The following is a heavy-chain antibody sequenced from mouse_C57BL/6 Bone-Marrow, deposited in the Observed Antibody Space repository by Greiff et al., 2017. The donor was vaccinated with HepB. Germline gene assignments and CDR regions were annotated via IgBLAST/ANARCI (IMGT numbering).Heavy chain of an antibody. CDR3: ARGNYGSSYSAWFAD. Sequence: EVQLQQSGPELVKPGASVKISCKASGYSFTGYYMNWVKQSPEKSLEWIGEINPSTGGTTYNQKFKAKATLTVDKSSSTAYMQLKSLTSEDSAVYYCARGNYGSSYSAWFADWGQGTLVTVSA. CDR1: GYSFTGYY. CDR2: INPSTGGT. V-gene: IGHV1-42*01. J-gene: IGHJ3*01. D-gene: IGHD1-1*01.